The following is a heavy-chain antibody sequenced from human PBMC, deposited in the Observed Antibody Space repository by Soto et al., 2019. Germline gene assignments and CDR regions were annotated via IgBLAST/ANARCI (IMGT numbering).Heavy chain of an antibody. Sequence: QVQLVQSGAEVKKPGASVKVSCKASGYTFTSYAMHWVRQAPGQRLEWMGWINAGNGNTKYSQKFQGRVTITRDTFASTAYMERSSLRSEDTAVYYCARVAAGTGDYYYYGMDVWGQGTTVTVSS. CDR3: ARVAAGTGDYYYYGMDV. J-gene: IGHJ6*02. V-gene: IGHV1-3*01. CDR2: INAGNGNT. CDR1: GYTFTSYA. D-gene: IGHD6-13*01.